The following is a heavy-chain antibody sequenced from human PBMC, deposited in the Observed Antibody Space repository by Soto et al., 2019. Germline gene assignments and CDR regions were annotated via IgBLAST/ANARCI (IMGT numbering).Heavy chain of an antibody. CDR2: IYWNDDK. V-gene: IGHV2-5*01. D-gene: IGHD3-16*01. CDR3: ANRPHWGMNGLGP. CDR1: GFSLNSGGGG. J-gene: IGHJ6*02. Sequence: QITLKESGPTQVKPTQTLTLTCTLSGFSLNSGGGGVVWIRQAPEKALEWLALIYWNDDKRYSPSLRSRLTITKDTCRNHIVLTMTNVDPGDTGTYYCANRPHWGMNGLGPWGQGTTVTVSS.